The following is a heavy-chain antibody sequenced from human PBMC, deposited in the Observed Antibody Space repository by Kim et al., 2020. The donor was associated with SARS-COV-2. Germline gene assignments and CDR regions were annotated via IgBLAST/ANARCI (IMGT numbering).Heavy chain of an antibody. CDR2: INHSGST. Sequence: SETLSLTCAVYGGSFSGYYWSWIRQPPGKGLEWIGEINHSGSTNYNPSLKSRVTISVDTSKNQFSLKLSSVTAADTAVYYCAVLWFGESPRGDYWGQGTLVTVSS. CDR3: AVLWFGESPRGDY. J-gene: IGHJ4*02. D-gene: IGHD3-10*01. V-gene: IGHV4-34*01. CDR1: GGSFSGYY.